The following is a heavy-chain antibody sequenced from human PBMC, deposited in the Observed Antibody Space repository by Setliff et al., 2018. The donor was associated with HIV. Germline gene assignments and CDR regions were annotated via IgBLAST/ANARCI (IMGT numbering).Heavy chain of an antibody. J-gene: IGHJ4*02. CDR3: TRREYT. V-gene: IGHV4-59*11. CDR2: IYSSGTT. D-gene: IGHD6-6*01. Sequence: PSETLSLTCTVSGGSISGQYWSWFRQPPGKNMEWIASIYSSGTTNYNPSLRSRVIISVDTPRNQFFLSLTSVTAADTAVYYCTRREYTWGQGKLVTVSS. CDR1: GGSISGQY.